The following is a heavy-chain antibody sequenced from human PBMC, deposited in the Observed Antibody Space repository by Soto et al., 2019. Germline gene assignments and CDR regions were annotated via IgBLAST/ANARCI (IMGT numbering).Heavy chain of an antibody. CDR3: SSLWCGELSPRYYYYGMDV. D-gene: IGHD3-10*01. V-gene: IGHV4-39*01. Sequence: QLQLYESGPGLVKPSETLSLTCTVSGGFIANSSYYWGWIRQPPGKGLEWIGNIYYSGSTYYKPSLKSRVTISVDTSKNQFSLNLRSVTAADPAVYYCSSLWCGELSPRYYYYGMDVWGPGTTVIVSS. CDR1: GGFIANSSYY. CDR2: IYYSGST. J-gene: IGHJ6*02.